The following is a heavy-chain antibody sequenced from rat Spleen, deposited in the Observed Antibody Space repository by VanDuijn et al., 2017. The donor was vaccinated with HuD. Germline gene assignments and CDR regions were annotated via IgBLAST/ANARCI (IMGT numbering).Heavy chain of an antibody. D-gene: IGHD1-1*01. V-gene: IGHV2-30*01. CDR1: GFSLISYS. J-gene: IGHJ3*01. CDR3: ARGGNGPKDYYFDY. Sequence: QVQLRESGPGLVQPSQTLSLTCTVSGFSLISYSVHWVRQPPGKGLEWMGMMWSGGSTDYNSALRSRLSISRDTSKGQVFLKMNSLQNEDIAIYYCARGGNGPKDYYFDYWGQGTLATVSS. CDR2: MWSGGST.